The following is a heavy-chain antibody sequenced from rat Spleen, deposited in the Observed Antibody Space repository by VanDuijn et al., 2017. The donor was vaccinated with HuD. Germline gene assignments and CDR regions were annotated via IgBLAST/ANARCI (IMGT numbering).Heavy chain of an antibody. CDR1: GFIFSDYH. CDR3: AVAGYGY. D-gene: IGHD1-7*01. CDR2: ISYEGSST. J-gene: IGHJ2*01. Sequence: EVQLVESGGGLVQPGRSLKISCAASGFIFSDYHLAWVRQAPTKGLEWVASISYEGSSTYYGDSVKGRFTISRDNAKSSLYLQMDSLRSEDTATYYCAVAGYGYWGQGVMVTVSS. V-gene: IGHV5-20*01.